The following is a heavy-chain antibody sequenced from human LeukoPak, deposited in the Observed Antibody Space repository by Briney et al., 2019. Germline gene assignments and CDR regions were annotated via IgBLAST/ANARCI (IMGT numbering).Heavy chain of an antibody. CDR2: ISAYNGNT. CDR1: GYTFTSYD. J-gene: IGHJ5*02. D-gene: IGHD3-10*01. CDR3: ARGYGSGSYYNEGWFDP. V-gene: IGHV1-18*01. Sequence: VASVKVSCKASGYTFTSYDISWVRQAPGQGLEWMGWISAYNGNTNYAQKFQGRVTMTRDTSISTAYMELSRLRSDDTAVYYCARGYGSGSYYNEGWFDPWGQGTLVTVSS.